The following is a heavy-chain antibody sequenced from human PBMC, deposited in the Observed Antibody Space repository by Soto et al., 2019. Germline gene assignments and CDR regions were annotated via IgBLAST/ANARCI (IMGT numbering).Heavy chain of an antibody. CDR2: INSDGSST. CDR3: ATSTFDP. V-gene: IGHV3-74*01. J-gene: IGHJ5*02. Sequence: GGSLILSCAASGFTFSSYWMHWVLQAPGKGLVWVSRINSDGSSTYYADSVKGRFTISRDNARNTLYLQMNSLRAEDTAVYYYATSTFDPWGQGTLVTVSS. CDR1: GFTFSSYW.